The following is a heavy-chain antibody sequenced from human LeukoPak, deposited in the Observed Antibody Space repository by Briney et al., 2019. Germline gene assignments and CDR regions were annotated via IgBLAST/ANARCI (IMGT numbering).Heavy chain of an antibody. CDR1: GGSISYYY. D-gene: IGHD2-15*01. CDR3: ARKGGHFDY. CDR2: IYYNGSI. J-gene: IGHJ4*02. Sequence: SETLSLTCTVSGGSISYYYWSWIRQSPGKGLEWIGYIYYNGSINYNPSLKSRVTISVDMSKNQFSLKVTSVTAADTAIYYCARKGGHFDYWGQGTLVTVSS. V-gene: IGHV4-59*01.